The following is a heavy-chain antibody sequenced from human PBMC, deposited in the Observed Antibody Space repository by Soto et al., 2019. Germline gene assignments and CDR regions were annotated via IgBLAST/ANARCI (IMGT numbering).Heavy chain of an antibody. J-gene: IGHJ6*02. CDR1: GYTFTGYY. CDR3: ARDRVAAPGYYYYYGMDV. V-gene: IGHV1-2*02. CDR2: INPNSGGT. Sequence: AASVKVSCKASGYTFTGYYMHWVRQAPGQGLEWMGWINPNSGGTNYAQKFQGRVTMTRDTSISTAYMELSRLRSDDTAVYYCARDRVAAPGYYYYYGMDVWGQGTTVTVSS. D-gene: IGHD6-13*01.